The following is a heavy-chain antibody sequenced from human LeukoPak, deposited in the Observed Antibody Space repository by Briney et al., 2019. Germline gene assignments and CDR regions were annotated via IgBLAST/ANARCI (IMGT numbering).Heavy chain of an antibody. V-gene: IGHV3-9*01. Sequence: GRSLRLSCAASGFTLDDYAMHWVRQAPGKGLEWVSGISWNSGSIGYADSVKGRFTISRDNAKNSLYLQMNSLRAEDTALYYCAKDMSGTAVAGIDYWGQGTLVTVSS. CDR1: GFTLDDYA. CDR3: AKDMSGTAVAGIDY. J-gene: IGHJ4*02. D-gene: IGHD6-19*01. CDR2: ISWNSGSI.